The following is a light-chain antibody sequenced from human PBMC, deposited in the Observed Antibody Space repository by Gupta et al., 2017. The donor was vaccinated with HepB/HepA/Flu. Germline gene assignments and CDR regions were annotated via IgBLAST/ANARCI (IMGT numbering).Light chain of an antibody. CDR1: SGHSSYI. CDR2: LEGSGSY. V-gene: IGLV4-60*03. CDR3: ETGDNNTQV. J-gene: IGLJ3*02. Sequence: QPVVTPSSSASASLGSSVKLTCTLSSGHSSYIIAWHQQQPGKAPRYLMKLEGSGSYNKGSGGPDRFSGSSSGADRYLTISNLQAEDEDDYYCETGDNNTQVFGGGTKLTVL.